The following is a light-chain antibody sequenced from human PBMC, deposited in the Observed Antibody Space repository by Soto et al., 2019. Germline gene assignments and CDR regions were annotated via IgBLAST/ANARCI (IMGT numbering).Light chain of an antibody. CDR3: QHRSNPVPIT. CDR2: DTY. J-gene: IGKJ5*01. V-gene: IGKV3-11*01. CDR1: QSVSDY. Sequence: EIVLTQSPASLSLSPGEGATLSCRASQSVSDYLAWYQQKPGQAPRLLIYDTYKRVTGIPSRFSGSGSGTDFTLTISSLEPEDFALYFCQHRSNPVPITFGQGTRLEIK.